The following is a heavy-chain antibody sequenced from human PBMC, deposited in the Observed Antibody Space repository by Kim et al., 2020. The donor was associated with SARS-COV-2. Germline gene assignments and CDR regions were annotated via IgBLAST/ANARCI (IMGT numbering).Heavy chain of an antibody. CDR2: INHSGST. J-gene: IGHJ4*02. V-gene: IGHV4-34*01. Sequence: SETLSLTCAVYGGSFSGYYWSWIRQPPGKGLEWIGEINHSGSTNYNPSLKSRVTISVDTSKNQFSLKLSSVTAADTAVYYCAGYDSSGYYYYYFDYWGQGTLVTVSS. CDR3: AGYDSSGYYYYYFDY. D-gene: IGHD3-22*01. CDR1: GGSFSGYY.